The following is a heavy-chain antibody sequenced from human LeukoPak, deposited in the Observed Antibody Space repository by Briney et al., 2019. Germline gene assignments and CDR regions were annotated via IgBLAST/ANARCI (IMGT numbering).Heavy chain of an antibody. J-gene: IGHJ3*02. D-gene: IGHD2-2*02. CDR2: IYSSGSS. Sequence: SETLSLTCNVSGGSIHAYYWSWIRQPAGKGLEWIGRIYSSGSSKYNPSLKSRVTMSVDTSKNQFFLQLTSVTAADTAMYYCARDPYCSSPSCYNGAFDIWGQGTMLTVSS. CDR3: ARDPYCSSPSCYNGAFDI. CDR1: GGSIHAYY. V-gene: IGHV4-4*07.